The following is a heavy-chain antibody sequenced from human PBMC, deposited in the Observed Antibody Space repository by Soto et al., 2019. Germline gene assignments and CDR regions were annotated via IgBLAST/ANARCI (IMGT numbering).Heavy chain of an antibody. CDR1: GGSISSGGYY. CDR2: IYYSGST. V-gene: IGHV4-31*03. CDR3: ARDLSSGWYFDY. D-gene: IGHD6-19*01. J-gene: IGHJ4*02. Sequence: SETLSLTCTVSGGSISSGGYYWTWIRQHPGKGLEWIGYIYYSGSTYYNPSLKSRVTISVDTSKKQFSLKLSSVTAADTAMYYCARDLSSGWYFDYWGQGTVVTVSS.